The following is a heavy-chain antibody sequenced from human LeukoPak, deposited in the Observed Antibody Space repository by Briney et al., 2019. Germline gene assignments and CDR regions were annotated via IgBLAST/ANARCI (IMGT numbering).Heavy chain of an antibody. J-gene: IGHJ5*02. CDR3: ARQDRVSPTFPNNWFDP. CDR2: INLNSGST. CDR1: GYTFTSYY. Sequence: ASVKVSCKASGYTFTSYYMQWVRQAPGQGLEWMGIINLNSGSTNYAQKFQGRVTMTRDTSFTTAYMELTRLTSDDTAVYYCARQDRVSPTFPNNWFDPWGQGTLVTVSS. D-gene: IGHD2-8*01. V-gene: IGHV1-2*02.